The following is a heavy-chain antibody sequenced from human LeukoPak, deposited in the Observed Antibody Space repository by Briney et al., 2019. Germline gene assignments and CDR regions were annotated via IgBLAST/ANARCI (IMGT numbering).Heavy chain of an antibody. V-gene: IGHV6-1*01. CDR3: SLARSEYHYGMDV. J-gene: IGHJ6*02. CDR2: TYYRSKWYY. Sequence: SQTLSLTCAISGDSVSSISVAWNWIRQSPSRGLEWLGRTYYRSKWYYEYAVSVKSRINISPDTSKNQFSLQLTSVTPEDTAVYYCSLARSEYHYGMDVWGQGTTVTVSS. CDR1: GDSVSSISVA.